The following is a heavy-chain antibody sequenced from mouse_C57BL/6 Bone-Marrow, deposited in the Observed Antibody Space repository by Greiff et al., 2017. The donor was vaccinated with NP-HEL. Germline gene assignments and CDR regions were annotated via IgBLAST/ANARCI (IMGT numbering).Heavy chain of an antibody. D-gene: IGHD2-3*01. V-gene: IGHV1-26*01. CDR3: ANYDYFDY. CDR2: INPNNGGT. Sequence: EVMLQQSGPELVKPGASVKISCKASGYTFTDYYMNWVKQSHGKSLEWIGDINPNNGGTSYNQKFKGKATLTVDKSSSTAYMELRSLTSEDSAVYYCANYDYFDYWGQGTTLTVSS. CDR1: GYTFTDYY. J-gene: IGHJ2*01.